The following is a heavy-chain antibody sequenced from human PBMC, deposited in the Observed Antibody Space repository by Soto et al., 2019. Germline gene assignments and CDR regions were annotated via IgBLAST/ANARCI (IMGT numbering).Heavy chain of an antibody. CDR1: GDSISSYY. J-gene: IGHJ3*02. CDR3: ARGRIAVAGSLEGGAFDI. Sequence: QVQLQESGPGLVKPSETLSLTCTVSGDSISSYYWSWIRQPAGKGLEWIGRIYTSGSTNYNPSLKSRVTMSVDTSKNQFSLKLCSVTAADTAVYYCARGRIAVAGSLEGGAFDIWGQGTMVTVSS. D-gene: IGHD6-19*01. V-gene: IGHV4-4*07. CDR2: IYTSGST.